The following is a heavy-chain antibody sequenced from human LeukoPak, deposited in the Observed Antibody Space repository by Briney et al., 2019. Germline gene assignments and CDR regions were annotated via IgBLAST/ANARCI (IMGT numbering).Heavy chain of an antibody. CDR2: INPNSGGT. V-gene: IGHV1-2*04. D-gene: IGHD2-15*01. J-gene: IGHJ6*02. CDR1: GYTFTGYY. Sequence: RGASVKVSCKASGYTFTGYYMHWVRQAPGQGLEWIGWINPNSGGTNYAQKFQGWVTMTRDTSISTAYMELSRLRSDDTAVYYCAREDFRYCSGGSCYGRYYYYGMDVWGQGTTVTVSS. CDR3: AREDFRYCSGGSCYGRYYYYGMDV.